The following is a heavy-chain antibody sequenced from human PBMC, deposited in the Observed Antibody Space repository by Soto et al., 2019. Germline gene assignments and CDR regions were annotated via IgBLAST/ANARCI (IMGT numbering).Heavy chain of an antibody. CDR2: ISYDGSNK. D-gene: IGHD3-3*01. CDR3: AKDLHLITIFGVVHYYYYGMDV. J-gene: IGHJ6*02. V-gene: IGHV3-30*18. CDR1: GFTFSSYG. Sequence: GGSLRLSCAASGFTFSSYGMHWVRQAPGKGLEWVAVISYDGSNKYYADSVKGRFTISRDNSKNTLYLQMNSLRAEDTAVYYCAKDLHLITIFGVVHYYYYGMDVWGQGTTVTVSS.